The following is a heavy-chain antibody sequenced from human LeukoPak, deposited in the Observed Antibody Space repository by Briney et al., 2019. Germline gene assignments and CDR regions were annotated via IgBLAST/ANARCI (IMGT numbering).Heavy chain of an antibody. CDR2: IYYSGST. V-gene: IGHV4-39*01. J-gene: IGHJ4*02. D-gene: IGHD5-18*01. Sequence: SETRSLTCTVSGGSISSNNYYWGWIRQPPGKGLEWIGSIYYSGSTYYNPSLKSRVTIFVDTSKNQFSLKLSYVTAADTAVYYCARSGYSYGYFFGYFDYWGQGTLVTVFS. CDR1: GGSISSNNYY. CDR3: ARSGYSYGYFFGYFDY.